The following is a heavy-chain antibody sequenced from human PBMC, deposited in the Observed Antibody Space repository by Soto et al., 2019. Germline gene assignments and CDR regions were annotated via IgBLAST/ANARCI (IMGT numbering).Heavy chain of an antibody. J-gene: IGHJ5*02. Sequence: QVQLVQSGAEVKKPGSSVKVSCKASEGAFSSYAISWVRQTPGQGLEWMGGIIPIFGTANYAQKFQGRVTITADESTSTAYMELSSLRSEDTAVYYFARVGGIVLVPAAIGKWFDPWGQGTLVTVSS. CDR2: IIPIFGTA. CDR3: ARVGGIVLVPAAIGKWFDP. CDR1: EGAFSSYA. D-gene: IGHD2-2*02. V-gene: IGHV1-69*12.